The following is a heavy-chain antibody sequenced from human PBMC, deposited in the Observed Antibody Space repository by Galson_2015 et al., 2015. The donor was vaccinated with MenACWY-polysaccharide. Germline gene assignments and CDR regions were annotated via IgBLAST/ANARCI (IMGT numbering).Heavy chain of an antibody. Sequence: SLRLSCAASGLRFSGSGMHWVRQAPGKGLEWVAVIQYDGTNKVYADSVKGRFSISRDNSKNTLYLEMNSLRAEDTALYYYAREGSRIVFHAFDVWGQGTMVTVSS. V-gene: IGHV3-33*01. CDR1: GLRFSGSG. J-gene: IGHJ3*01. D-gene: IGHD2-21*01. CDR3: AREGSRIVFHAFDV. CDR2: IQYDGTNK.